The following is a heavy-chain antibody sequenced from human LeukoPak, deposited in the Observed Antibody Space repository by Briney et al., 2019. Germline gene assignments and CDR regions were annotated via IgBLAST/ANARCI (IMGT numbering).Heavy chain of an antibody. CDR2: IRYDGSNK. CDR1: GFTFSSYG. Sequence: GGSLRLSCAASGFTFSSYGMHWVRQAPGKGLEWVAFIRYDGSNKYYADSVKGRFTISRDDSKNTLYLQMNSLRAEDTAVYYCATPPQYCSSTSCYLHLQHWGQGTLVTVSS. CDR3: ATPPQYCSSTSCYLHLQH. J-gene: IGHJ1*01. V-gene: IGHV3-30*02. D-gene: IGHD2-2*01.